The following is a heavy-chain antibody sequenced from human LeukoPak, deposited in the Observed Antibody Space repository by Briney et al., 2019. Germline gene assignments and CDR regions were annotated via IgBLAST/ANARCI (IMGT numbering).Heavy chain of an antibody. V-gene: IGHV3-23*01. CDR3: AKSYSSGPDAFDI. Sequence: PGGSLRLSCAASGFTFSSYAMNWVRRAPGKGLEWVSGISGSGGSTYYADSVKGRFTISRDNSKNTLYLQINSLRAEDTAAYYCAKSYSSGPDAFDIWGQGTMVTVSS. J-gene: IGHJ3*02. CDR2: ISGSGGST. CDR1: GFTFSSYA. D-gene: IGHD6-19*01.